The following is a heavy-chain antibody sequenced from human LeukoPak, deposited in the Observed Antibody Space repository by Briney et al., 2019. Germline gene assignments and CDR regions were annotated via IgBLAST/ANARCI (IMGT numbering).Heavy chain of an antibody. CDR1: GGSFSDYY. CDR3: ASRMYYYYGMDV. Sequence: PSETLSLTCAVYGGSFSDYYWSWIRQPPGKGLEWIGEIDRRESTTYNPSLKSRVTISVDTSKNQFSLKLNSVTAADTAVYYCASRMYYYYGMDVWGQGTTVIVSS. V-gene: IGHV4-34*01. CDR2: IDRREST. J-gene: IGHJ6*02.